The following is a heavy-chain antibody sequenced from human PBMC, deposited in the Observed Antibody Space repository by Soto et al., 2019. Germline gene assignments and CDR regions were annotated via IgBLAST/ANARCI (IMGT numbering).Heavy chain of an antibody. V-gene: IGHV4-39*01. CDR1: DASISTNHHN. D-gene: IGHD3-9*01. CDR3: ARLPTGYPNWFDP. CDR2: IHYRGDT. J-gene: IGHJ5*02. Sequence: TSETLSLTCTVSDASISTNHHNWAWVRQPPGKGLEWMGNIHYRGDTYFNPSLGSRLSMSVDTSKNQFSLKLTSVTAADTAVYYCARLPTGYPNWFDPWGQGTLVTVSS.